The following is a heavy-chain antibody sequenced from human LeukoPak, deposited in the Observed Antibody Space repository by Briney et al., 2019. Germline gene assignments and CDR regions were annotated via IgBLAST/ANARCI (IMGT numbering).Heavy chain of an antibody. D-gene: IGHD3-10*02. J-gene: IGHJ4*02. CDR1: GFKFSSYS. Sequence: PGGSLRLSCAASGFKFSSYSMKWVRQAPGKGLEWVSFISSSSSYIYYADSVKGRFTISRDNAKNSLYLQMNSLRAEDTAVYYCARGTMFPYYFDYWGQGTLVTVSS. CDR2: ISSSSSYI. CDR3: ARGTMFPYYFDY. V-gene: IGHV3-21*01.